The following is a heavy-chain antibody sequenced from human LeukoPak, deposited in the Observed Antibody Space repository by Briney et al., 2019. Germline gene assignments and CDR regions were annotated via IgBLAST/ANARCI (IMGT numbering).Heavy chain of an antibody. CDR2: INHSGST. CDR1: GGSFSGYY. Sequence: SSETLSLTCAVYGGSFSGYYWSWIRQPPGRGLEWIGEINHSGSTNYNPSLKSRVTISVDTSKNQFSLKLSSVTAADTAVYCCASTRGRAYWGQGTLVTVSS. J-gene: IGHJ4*02. V-gene: IGHV4-34*01. D-gene: IGHD3-10*01. CDR3: ASTRGRAY.